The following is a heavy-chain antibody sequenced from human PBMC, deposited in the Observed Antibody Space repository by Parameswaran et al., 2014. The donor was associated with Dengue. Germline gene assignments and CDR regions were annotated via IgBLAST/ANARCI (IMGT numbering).Heavy chain of an antibody. V-gene: IGHV4-34*01. CDR3: ARDRSSPRNPHYGSGTYGMDV. D-gene: IGHD3-10*01. CDR2: INHSGST. Sequence: VRQAPGKGLEWIGEINHSGSTNYNPSLKSRVTISVDTSKNQFSLKLSSVTAADTAVYYCARDRSSPRNPHYGSGTYGMDVWGQGTTVTVSS. J-gene: IGHJ6*02.